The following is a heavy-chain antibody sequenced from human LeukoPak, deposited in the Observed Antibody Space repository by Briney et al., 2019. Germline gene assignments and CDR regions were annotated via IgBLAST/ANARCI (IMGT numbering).Heavy chain of an antibody. D-gene: IGHD1-1*01. CDR1: GFTFSSYA. Sequence: GGSLRLSCSASGFTFSSYAMHWVRQAPGKGLKYVSAISSNGGSTYYADSVKGRFTISRDNSKNTLYLQMSSLRAEDTAVYYRVKDRDVQLERRGAFDIWGQGTMVTVSS. V-gene: IGHV3-64D*06. CDR3: VKDRDVQLERRGAFDI. J-gene: IGHJ3*02. CDR2: ISSNGGST.